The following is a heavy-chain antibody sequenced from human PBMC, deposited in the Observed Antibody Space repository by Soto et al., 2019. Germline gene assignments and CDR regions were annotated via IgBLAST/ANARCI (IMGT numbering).Heavy chain of an antibody. J-gene: IGHJ4*02. V-gene: IGHV1-8*01. CDR2: MNPNSGDT. CDR1: GYTFSDHD. CDR3: ARLGGNWNDDYFDY. Sequence: QVQLVQSGAEVKKPGASVKDSCKASGYTFSDHDINWVRQASGQGPEWLGWMNPNSGDTGYAQNFQGRVTMTRDTSKSRPYMELSSLRSEDTAVYYCARLGGNWNDDYFDYWGQGTLVTVSS. D-gene: IGHD1-1*01.